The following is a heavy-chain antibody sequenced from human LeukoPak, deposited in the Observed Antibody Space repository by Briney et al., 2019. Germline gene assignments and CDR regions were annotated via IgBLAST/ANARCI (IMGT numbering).Heavy chain of an antibody. Sequence: GGSLRLSCAASGFTFSSYSMNWVRQAPGKGLEWVSCISSSSSYIYYADSVKGRFTISRDNAKNSMYLQMNSLRAEDTAVYYCARAHNWKYGSFDFWGQGTLVTVSS. V-gene: IGHV3-21*01. CDR1: GFTFSSYS. J-gene: IGHJ4*02. CDR3: ARAHNWKYGSFDF. D-gene: IGHD1-7*01. CDR2: ISSSSSYI.